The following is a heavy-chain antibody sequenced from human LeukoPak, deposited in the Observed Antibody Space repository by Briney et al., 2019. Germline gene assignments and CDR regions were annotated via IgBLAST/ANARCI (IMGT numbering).Heavy chain of an antibody. CDR3: ASLRNAHFDY. CDR1: GFSFSNHG. D-gene: IGHD1-1*01. Sequence: PGGSLRLSCAASGFSFSNHGMHWVRQAPGKRLEWVAVIWDDGNNKRYANSVNGRFTISRDNSKNTLYLQMNSLRAEDTAVYYCASLRNAHFDYWGQGTLVTVSS. V-gene: IGHV3-33*01. CDR2: IWDDGNNK. J-gene: IGHJ4*02.